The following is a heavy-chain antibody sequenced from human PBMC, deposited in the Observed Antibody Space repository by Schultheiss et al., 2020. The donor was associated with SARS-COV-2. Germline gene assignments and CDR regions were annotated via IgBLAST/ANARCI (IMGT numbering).Heavy chain of an antibody. CDR1: GGSISSYY. CDR2: INHSGST. D-gene: IGHD1-14*01. Sequence: SETLSLTCTVSGGSISSYYWSWIRQPPGKGLEWIGEINHSGSTNYNPSLKSRVTISVDTSKNQFSLKLSSVTAADTAVYYCARDRGGPPEDVWGQGTLVTVSS. CDR3: ARDRGGPPEDV. V-gene: IGHV4-34*01. J-gene: IGHJ4*02.